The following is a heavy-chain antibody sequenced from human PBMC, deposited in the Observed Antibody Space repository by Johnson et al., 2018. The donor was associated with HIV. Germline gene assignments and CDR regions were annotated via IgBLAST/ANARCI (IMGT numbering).Heavy chain of an antibody. CDR2: MWYDGSNK. Sequence: QMQLVESGGGMVQPGRSLRLSCAASGFTFSTYGMHWVRQAPGKGLEWVAVMWYDGSNKYYADSVKGRFTISRDNSKNTLYLQMNSLRAEDTAVYYCAKRRGVFFDAFDIWDQGTMVTVSS. D-gene: IGHD6-13*01. CDR1: GFTFSTYG. J-gene: IGHJ3*02. CDR3: AKRRGVFFDAFDI. V-gene: IGHV3-33*06.